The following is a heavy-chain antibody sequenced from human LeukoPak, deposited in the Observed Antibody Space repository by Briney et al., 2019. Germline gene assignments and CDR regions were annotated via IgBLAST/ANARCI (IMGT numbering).Heavy chain of an antibody. CDR2: INHSGST. CDR3: ARGLGYSYAEGDAFDI. D-gene: IGHD5-18*01. Sequence: PSETLSLTCAVYGGSFSGYYWSWIRQPPGKGLERIGEINHSGSTNYNPSLKSRVTISVDTSKNQFSLKLSSVTAADTAVYYCARGLGYSYAEGDAFDIWGQGTMVTVSS. J-gene: IGHJ3*02. V-gene: IGHV4-34*01. CDR1: GGSFSGYY.